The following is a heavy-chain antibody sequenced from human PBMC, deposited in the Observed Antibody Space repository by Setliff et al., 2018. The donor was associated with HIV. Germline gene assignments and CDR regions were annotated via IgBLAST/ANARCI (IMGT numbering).Heavy chain of an antibody. CDR3: ARESGNGWNSDY. D-gene: IGHD6-19*01. V-gene: IGHV1-69*13. CDR1: GGTFTMSA. J-gene: IGHJ4*02. Sequence: GASVKVSCKASGGTFTMSAFNWVRQAPGQGLEWMGGIIPFRATPEYAQRFQGRVTITADESTRTVYMDMSSLRGEDTAVYYCARESGNGWNSDYWGQGTLVTVSS. CDR2: IIPFRATP.